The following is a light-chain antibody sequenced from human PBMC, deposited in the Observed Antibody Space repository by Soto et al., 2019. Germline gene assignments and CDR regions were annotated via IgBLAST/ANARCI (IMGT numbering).Light chain of an antibody. CDR2: WAS. V-gene: IGKV4-1*01. CDR3: KQYDTTPYT. CDR1: QRVLYSSSNRNC. Sequence: DIVMTQSPDSLAVSLGERATINCTSSQRVLYSSSNRNCLAWYQQKPGQPPKLLIYWASSRESGVPDRFSGSASGTDFTLTISRLQAEYVAVYSCKQYDTTPYTFVQGTKLEIK. J-gene: IGKJ2*01.